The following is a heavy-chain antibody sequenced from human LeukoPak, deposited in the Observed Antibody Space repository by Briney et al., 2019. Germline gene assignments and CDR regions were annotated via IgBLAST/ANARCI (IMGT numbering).Heavy chain of an antibody. Sequence: GGALRLSCAASGFTLSYYWMSWVRQAPGKGREGVAKIKQDGSEKYYVDSVKGRFTISRDNAENSLYLQMNSLRAEDTAVYYCARYGNGAWLGHYAFDMWGQGTMVTVSS. J-gene: IGHJ3*02. CDR1: GFTLSYYW. V-gene: IGHV3-7*01. CDR2: IKQDGSEK. CDR3: ARYGNGAWLGHYAFDM. D-gene: IGHD6-19*01.